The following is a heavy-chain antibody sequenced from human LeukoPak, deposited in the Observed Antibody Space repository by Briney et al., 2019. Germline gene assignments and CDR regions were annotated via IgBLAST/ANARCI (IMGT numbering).Heavy chain of an antibody. D-gene: IGHD6-19*01. Sequence: PGGSLRLSRAASGFTFSSYAMSWVRQAPGKGLEWVSAVSGSGGTTNYADSVKGRFTISRDNSKNTMYLQLNSLRAEDTAVYYCAKSSGWHYYYTMDVWGQGTTVTVSS. CDR2: VSGSGGTT. CDR1: GFTFSSYA. V-gene: IGHV3-23*01. CDR3: AKSSGWHYYYTMDV. J-gene: IGHJ6*02.